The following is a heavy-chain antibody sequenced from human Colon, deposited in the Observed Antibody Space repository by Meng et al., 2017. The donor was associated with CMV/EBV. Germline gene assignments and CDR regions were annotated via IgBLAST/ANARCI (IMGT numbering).Heavy chain of an antibody. J-gene: IGHJ4*02. V-gene: IGHV3-30*02. CDR1: GFTFNSDG. Sequence: GESLKISCETSGFTFNSDGMHWVRRAPGKGLEWVALILYNGVTTYYLDSVKGRFTISRGDSTLYLQMNSLTTEDSAVYYCAKDPYYVGQPSQPHYFDSWGQGTLVTVSS. CDR2: ILYNGVTT. D-gene: IGHD3-16*01. CDR3: AKDPYYVGQPSQPHYFDS.